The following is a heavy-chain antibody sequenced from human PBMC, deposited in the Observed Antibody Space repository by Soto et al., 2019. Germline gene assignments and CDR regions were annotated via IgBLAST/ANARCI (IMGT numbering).Heavy chain of an antibody. CDR3: ARLNYGSGSYYFGY. V-gene: IGHV4-59*08. CDR1: GGSISSYY. D-gene: IGHD3-10*01. CDR2: IYYSGST. J-gene: IGHJ4*02. Sequence: SETLSLTCTVSGGSISSYYWSWIRQHPGKGLEWIGYIYYSGSTNYNPSLKSRVTISVDTSKNQFSLKLSSVTAADTAVYYCARLNYGSGSYYFGYWGRGTLVTV.